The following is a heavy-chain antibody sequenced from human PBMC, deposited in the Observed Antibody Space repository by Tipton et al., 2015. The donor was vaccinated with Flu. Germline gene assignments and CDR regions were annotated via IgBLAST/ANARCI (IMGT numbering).Heavy chain of an antibody. Sequence: TLSLTCTVSGGSISSYYLNWIRQPAGKGLEWIGHFYTSGSTNYNPSLKSRLTMSVDTSKNQFSLKLSSVTAADTAVYYCARLYGSPGAFDIWGQGTMVTVS. J-gene: IGHJ3*02. V-gene: IGHV4-4*07. D-gene: IGHD3-10*01. CDR3: ARLYGSPGAFDI. CDR1: GGSISSYY. CDR2: FYTSGST.